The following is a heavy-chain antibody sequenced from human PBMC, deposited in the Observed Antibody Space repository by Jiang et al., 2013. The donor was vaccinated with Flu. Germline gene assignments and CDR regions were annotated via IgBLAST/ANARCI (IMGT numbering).Heavy chain of an antibody. J-gene: IGHJ4*02. CDR1: GDSVSSNSAA. Sequence: QTLSLTCAISGDSVSSNSAAWNWIRQSPSRGLEWLGRTYYRSKWYNDYAVSVKSRITINPDTSKNQFSLQLNSVTPEDTAVYYCAREGLASHIVVVPAAIWGQGTLVTVSS. CDR2: TYYRSKWYN. V-gene: IGHV6-1*01. CDR3: AREGLASHIVVVPAAI. D-gene: IGHD2-2*02.